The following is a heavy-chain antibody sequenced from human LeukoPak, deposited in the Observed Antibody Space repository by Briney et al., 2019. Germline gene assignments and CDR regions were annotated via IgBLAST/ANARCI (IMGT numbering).Heavy chain of an antibody. Sequence: PGGSLRLSCAASGFTFSGHDMHWVRQRTGEALERVSGISITGNTNYPGSVQGRFTISRDNSKNTLYLEMNSLRAEDTAIYYCAKMKGHPLPKYYMDVWGQGTTVTVSS. CDR1: GFTFSGHD. CDR2: ISITGNT. V-gene: IGHV3-13*01. D-gene: IGHD1-26*01. J-gene: IGHJ6*01. CDR3: AKMKGHPLPKYYMDV.